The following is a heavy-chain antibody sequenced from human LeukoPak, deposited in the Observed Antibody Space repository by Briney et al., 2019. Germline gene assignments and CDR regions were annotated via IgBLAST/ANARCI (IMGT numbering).Heavy chain of an antibody. CDR1: GYTFTGYY. J-gene: IGHJ3*02. CDR2: INPNSGGT. V-gene: IGHV1-2*02. CDR3: ARDGGPGYCSGGSCYDPNDAFDI. Sequence: ASVKVSCKASGYTFTGYYMHWVRQAPGQGLEWMGWINPNSGGTNYAQKFQGRVTMTRDTSISTAYMELSRLRPDDTAVYYCARDGGPGYCSGGSCYDPNDAFDIWGQGTMVTVSS. D-gene: IGHD2-15*01.